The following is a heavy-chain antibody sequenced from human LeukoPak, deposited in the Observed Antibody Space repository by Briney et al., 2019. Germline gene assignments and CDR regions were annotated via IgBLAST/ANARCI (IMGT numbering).Heavy chain of an antibody. Sequence: SETLSLTSGVTESSISNGYDSAGFRQPPGKGLEWIATVFQLQTVRTFYNPSLESRVAMSLDTSHNHFSLNLTSVTASDTALYFCAGVFPTPMLLDSWGQGTLVTVSS. CDR2: VFQLQTVRT. V-gene: IGHV4-38-2*01. CDR1: ESSISNGYD. D-gene: IGHD2-15*01. J-gene: IGHJ5*01. CDR3: AGVFPTPMLLDS.